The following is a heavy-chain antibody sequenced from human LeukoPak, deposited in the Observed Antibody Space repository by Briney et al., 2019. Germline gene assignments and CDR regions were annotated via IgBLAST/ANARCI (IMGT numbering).Heavy chain of an antibody. Sequence: GESLKISCKGSGYTFTNYWIGWVRQMPGKGLEWMGIIYPGDSTTRYSPSFQGQITISADKSVITAHLQWRSLKASDTAVYYCARHFRSPKAVADPYYFDYWGQGTLVTVSS. CDR1: GYTFTNYW. CDR3: ARHFRSPKAVADPYYFDY. V-gene: IGHV5-51*01. CDR2: IYPGDSTT. D-gene: IGHD6-19*01. J-gene: IGHJ4*02.